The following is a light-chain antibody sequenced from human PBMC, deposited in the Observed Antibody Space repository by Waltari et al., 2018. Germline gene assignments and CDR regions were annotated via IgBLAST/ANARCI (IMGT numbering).Light chain of an antibody. CDR3: ASWDDDLSGVV. Sequence: QSVLTQPPSVSEAPRQRVTISCSGIRSNIGNNAVNWYQQFPGRAPKLIIYYDDLLPSGVSDRFSGSKSGTSASLAISGLQSEDEAYYYCASWDDDLSGVVFGGGTKLTVL. J-gene: IGLJ2*01. CDR2: YDD. CDR1: RSNIGNNA. V-gene: IGLV1-36*01.